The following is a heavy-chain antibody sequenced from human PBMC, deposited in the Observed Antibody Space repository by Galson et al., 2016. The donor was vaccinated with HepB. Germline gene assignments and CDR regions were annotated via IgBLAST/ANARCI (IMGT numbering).Heavy chain of an antibody. J-gene: IGHJ4*02. Sequence: QSGAEVKKSGESLKISCTYSGFTITSYWIAWVRQMPGKGPECMGVSYPADSDTRYSPSFQGQVTISVDKAISTAYLQWSSLKASDTAMYYCARLRYYDMNGYSGDYWGQGTLVTVSS. CDR2: SYPADSDT. CDR3: ARLRYYDMNGYSGDY. V-gene: IGHV5-51*01. D-gene: IGHD3-22*01. CDR1: GFTITSYW.